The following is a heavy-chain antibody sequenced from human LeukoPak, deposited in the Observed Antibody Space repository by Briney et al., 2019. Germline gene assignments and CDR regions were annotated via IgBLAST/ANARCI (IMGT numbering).Heavy chain of an antibody. Sequence: PGGSLRLSCAASGFTFSNYWMSWVRQVPGKGPEWVASIQKDGVEKFYVDSLKGRFTISRDNAKNSVYLQVNSLRGEDTAVYYCVREASADWGQGTLVTVSS. CDR1: GFTFSNYW. J-gene: IGHJ4*02. V-gene: IGHV3-7*01. CDR3: VREASAD. CDR2: IQKDGVEK. D-gene: IGHD6-6*01.